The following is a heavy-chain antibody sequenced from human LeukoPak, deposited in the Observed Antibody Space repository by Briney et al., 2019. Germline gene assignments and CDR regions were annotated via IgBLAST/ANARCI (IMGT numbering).Heavy chain of an antibody. Sequence: GASVKVSCKASGYTFTSYDINWVRQATGQGLEWMGWMNPNSGNTGYAQKFQGRVTITRNTSISTAYMELSSLRSEDTAVYYCARARYYDFWSGYGHFDYWGQGTLVTVSS. D-gene: IGHD3-3*01. J-gene: IGHJ4*02. CDR2: MNPNSGNT. V-gene: IGHV1-8*03. CDR3: ARARYYDFWSGYGHFDY. CDR1: GYTFTSYD.